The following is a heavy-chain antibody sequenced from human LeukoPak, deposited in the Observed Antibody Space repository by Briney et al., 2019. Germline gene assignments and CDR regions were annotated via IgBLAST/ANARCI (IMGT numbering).Heavy chain of an antibody. D-gene: IGHD3-10*01. CDR2: ISGSGGST. Sequence: GGSLRLSCAASGFTFSSFGMSWVRQAPGKGLEWVSAISGSGGSTYYADSVKGRFTISRDNSKNTLYVQMKSLRAEDTAVYYCAKDYYYGSGTSGLLVDYWGQGTLVTVSS. CDR1: GFTFSSFG. CDR3: AKDYYYGSGTSGLLVDY. J-gene: IGHJ4*02. V-gene: IGHV3-23*01.